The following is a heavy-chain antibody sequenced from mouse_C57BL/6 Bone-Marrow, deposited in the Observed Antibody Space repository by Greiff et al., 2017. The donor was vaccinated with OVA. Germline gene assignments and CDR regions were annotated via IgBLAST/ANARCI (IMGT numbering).Heavy chain of an antibody. Sequence: QVQLQQPGTELVKPGASVKLSCKASGYTFTSYWMHWVKQRPGQGLEWIGNINPSNGGTNYNEKFKSKATLTVDKSYSTAYMQLSSLTSEDFAVYYCAREGVDDYDWFAYGGQGTLVTVSA. CDR2: INPSNGGT. CDR1: GYTFTSYW. CDR3: AREGVDDYDWFAY. D-gene: IGHD2-4*01. J-gene: IGHJ3*01. V-gene: IGHV1-53*01.